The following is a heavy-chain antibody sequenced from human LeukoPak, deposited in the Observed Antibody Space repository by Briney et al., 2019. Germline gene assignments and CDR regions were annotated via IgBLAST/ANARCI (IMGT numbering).Heavy chain of an antibody. CDR3: AGQGGRLTGNPFDY. CDR1: GGSMSSYY. D-gene: IGHD1-20*01. V-gene: IGHV4-59*01. Sequence: SETLSLTCTVSGGSMSSYYWSWIRQPPGKGLEWIGYIYYSGSTNYNPSLKSRVTISVDTSKNQFSLKLSSVTAADTAVYYCAGQGGRLTGNPFDYWGQGTLVTVSS. J-gene: IGHJ4*02. CDR2: IYYSGST.